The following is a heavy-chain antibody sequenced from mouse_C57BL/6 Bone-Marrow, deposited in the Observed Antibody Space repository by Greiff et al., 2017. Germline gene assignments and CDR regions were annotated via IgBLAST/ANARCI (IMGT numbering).Heavy chain of an antibody. D-gene: IGHD1-1*01. CDR2: IYPGDGDT. Sequence: VMLVESGAELVKPGASVKISCKASGYAFSSYWMNWVKQRPGKGLEWIGQIYPGDGDTNYNGKFKGKATLTADKSSSTAYMQLSGLTSEDSAVYFCARCPSTVVATEAMDYWGQGTSVTGSS. V-gene: IGHV1-80*01. CDR3: ARCPSTVVATEAMDY. CDR1: GYAFSSYW. J-gene: IGHJ4*01.